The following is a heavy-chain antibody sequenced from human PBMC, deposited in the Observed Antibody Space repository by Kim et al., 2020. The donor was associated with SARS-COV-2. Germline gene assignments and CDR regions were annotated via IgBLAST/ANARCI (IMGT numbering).Heavy chain of an antibody. V-gene: IGHV3-21*01. CDR1: GFTFSSYS. CDR3: ARDMGSDNWGGYYYYGMDV. CDR2: ISSSSSYI. J-gene: IGHJ6*02. Sequence: GGSLRLSCAASGFTFSSYSMNWVRQAPGKGLEWVSSISSSSSYIYYEDSVKGRFTISRDNAKNSLYLQMNSLRAEDTAVYYCARDMGSDNWGGYYYYGMDVWGHGTTVTVSS. D-gene: IGHD7-27*01.